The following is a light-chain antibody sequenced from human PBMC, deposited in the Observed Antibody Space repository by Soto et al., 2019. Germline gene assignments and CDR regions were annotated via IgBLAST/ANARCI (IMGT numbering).Light chain of an antibody. J-gene: IGKJ4*01. CDR1: QSISNNH. CDR2: GTS. Sequence: EIVLTQSQGTLSLSPGERVTLSCRASQSISNNHLAWYQQKPGQAPRLLIHGTSNRATGIPDRFSGSGSGTDFTLTFSRLEPEDFAVYYCEYYGSSITFSGGTKVDIK. V-gene: IGKV3-20*01. CDR3: EYYGSSIT.